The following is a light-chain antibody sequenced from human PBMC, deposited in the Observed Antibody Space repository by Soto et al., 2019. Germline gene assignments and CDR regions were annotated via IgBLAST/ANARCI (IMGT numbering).Light chain of an antibody. V-gene: IGLV2-23*01. Sequence: QSALTQPASVSGSPGQSITISCTGTSSGVGRYNIVSWYQQHPGKAPKLMIYEGSKRPSGVSDRFSGSKSGNTASLTISGLQAEDEADYYCCSYAGSSTYVFGTGTKLTVL. CDR3: CSYAGSSTYV. J-gene: IGLJ1*01. CDR2: EGS. CDR1: SSGVGRYNI.